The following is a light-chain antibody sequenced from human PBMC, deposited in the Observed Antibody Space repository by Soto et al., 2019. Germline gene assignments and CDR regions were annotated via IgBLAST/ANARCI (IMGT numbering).Light chain of an antibody. CDR1: ASDVGDYNY. J-gene: IGLJ1*01. CDR2: DVN. V-gene: IGLV2-11*01. Sequence: QSALTQPRSVSGSPEQSVTISCTGSASDVGDYNYVSWYQRHPGKAPKLVIYDVNKRPSGVPDRFSGSKSGNAASLTISGLQAEDEADYYCCLFAGSHTLYVFGTGTKVTVL. CDR3: CLFAGSHTLYV.